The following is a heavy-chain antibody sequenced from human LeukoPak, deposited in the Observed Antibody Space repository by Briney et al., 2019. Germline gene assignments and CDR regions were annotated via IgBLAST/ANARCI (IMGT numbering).Heavy chain of an antibody. CDR3: ARGYCSSTSCSPLRAFDI. CDR2: IIPILGIA. CDR1: GGTFSSYT. J-gene: IGHJ3*02. Sequence: SVKVSCKASGGTFSSYTISWVRQAPGQGVEWMGWIIPILGIANYAQKFQGRVTITADKPTSTAYMELSSLRSEDTAVYYCARGYCSSTSCSPLRAFDIWGQGTMVTVSS. V-gene: IGHV1-69*02. D-gene: IGHD2-2*01.